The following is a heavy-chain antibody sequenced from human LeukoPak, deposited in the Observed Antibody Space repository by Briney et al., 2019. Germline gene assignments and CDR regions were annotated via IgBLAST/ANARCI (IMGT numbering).Heavy chain of an antibody. CDR3: ARTYYYDSSGPDY. J-gene: IGHJ4*02. D-gene: IGHD3-22*01. CDR1: GFTFSNYA. V-gene: IGHV3-30-3*01. CDR2: ISYDGSNK. Sequence: PGGSLRLSCVASGFTFSNYAMHWVRQAPGKGLEWVAVISYDGSNKYYADSVKGRFTISRDNSKNTLYLQMNSLRAEDTAVYYCARTYYYDSSGPDYWGQGTLVTVSS.